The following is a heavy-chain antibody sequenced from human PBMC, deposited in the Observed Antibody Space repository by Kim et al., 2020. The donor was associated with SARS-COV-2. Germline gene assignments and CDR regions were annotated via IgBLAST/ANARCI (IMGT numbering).Heavy chain of an antibody. D-gene: IGHD1-20*01. V-gene: IGHV4-59*01. Sequence: SETLSLTCTVSGGSISSYYWSWIRQPPGKGLEWIGYIYYSGSTNYNPSLKSRVTISVDTSKNQFSLKLSSVTAADTAVYYCARGYNWKTDNWFDPWGQGTLVTDSS. CDR2: IYYSGST. J-gene: IGHJ5*02. CDR3: ARGYNWKTDNWFDP. CDR1: GGSISSYY.